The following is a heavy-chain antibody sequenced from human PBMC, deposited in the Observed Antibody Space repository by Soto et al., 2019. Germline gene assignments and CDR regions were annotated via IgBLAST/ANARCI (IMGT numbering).Heavy chain of an antibody. J-gene: IGHJ4*02. D-gene: IGHD3-22*01. CDR3: ARDDSSGYYLEAFDF. CDR1: GFTFSTYT. Sequence: GGSLRLSCAASGFTFSTYTMNWARQAPGKGLEWVSYISSSSGTIYYADSVKGRFTISRDNAKNSLYLQMNSLRVEDTAVYYCARDDSSGYYLEAFDFWGQGTLVPSPQ. CDR2: ISSSSGTI. V-gene: IGHV3-48*01.